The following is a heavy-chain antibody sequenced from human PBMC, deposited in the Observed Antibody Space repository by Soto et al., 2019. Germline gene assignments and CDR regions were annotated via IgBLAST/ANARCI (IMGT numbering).Heavy chain of an antibody. J-gene: IGHJ4*02. CDR1: GSVNNKTYY. CDR2: VYYSGTT. Sequence: GSVNNKTYYWSWIRQPPGKRLEWIGYVYYSGTTNYNPSLKSRVTISIDMSKNQFSLRLSSVTAADTALYYCARTTAVPNTLRSRYFFDFWGQGTLVTVSS. D-gene: IGHD3-9*01. CDR3: ARTTAVPNTLRSRYFFDF. V-gene: IGHV4-61*01.